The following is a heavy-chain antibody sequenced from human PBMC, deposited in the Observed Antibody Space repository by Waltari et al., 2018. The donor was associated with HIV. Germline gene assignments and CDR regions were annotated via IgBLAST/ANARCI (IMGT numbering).Heavy chain of an antibody. CDR1: GGAFSSYT. CDR2: IIPMSNTP. J-gene: IGHJ4*02. V-gene: IGHV1-69*08. D-gene: IGHD3-16*01. CDR3: ASARETMGVDFDS. Sequence: QVQLVQSGAEVKKPGSSVKVPCKASGGAFSSYTINWVRKAPGQGLEWLGRIIPMSNTPNNAQKFQGRVTITADKSTSTAYMELTSLRSDDTAVYYCASARETMGVDFDSWGLGTLVTVSS.